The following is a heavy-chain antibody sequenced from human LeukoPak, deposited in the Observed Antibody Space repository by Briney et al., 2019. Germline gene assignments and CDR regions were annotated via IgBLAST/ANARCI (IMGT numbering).Heavy chain of an antibody. CDR2: IWYDGSNK. CDR3: AREERIAVAGTYYYYGMDV. CDR1: GFTFSGYG. V-gene: IGHV3-33*01. D-gene: IGHD6-19*01. J-gene: IGHJ6*02. Sequence: GGSLRLSCAASGFTFSGYGMHWVRQAPGKGLEWVAVIWYDGSNKYYADSVKGRFTISRDNSKSTLYLQMNSLRAEDTAAYYCAREERIAVAGTYYYYGMDVWGQGTTVTVSS.